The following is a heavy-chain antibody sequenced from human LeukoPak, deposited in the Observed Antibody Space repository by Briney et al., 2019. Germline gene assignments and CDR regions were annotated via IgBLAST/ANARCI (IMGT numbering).Heavy chain of an antibody. CDR3: AIDPNWGTHS. J-gene: IGHJ4*02. D-gene: IGHD7-27*01. Sequence: GGSLRLSCAASGFTFSTYTMYWVRHPPGARLGWVSIIGNNGGGIHYADSVKGRFTISRDNFKNALYLQMNSLRVEDTAVYYCAIDPNWGTHSWGQGVLVTVSS. CDR2: IGNNGGGI. V-gene: IGHV3-23*01. CDR1: GFTFSTYT.